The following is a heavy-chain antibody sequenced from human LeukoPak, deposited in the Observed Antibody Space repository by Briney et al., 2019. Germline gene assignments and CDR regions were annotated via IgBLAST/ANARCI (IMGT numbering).Heavy chain of an antibody. CDR2: ISSSSSYI. D-gene: IGHD2-15*01. V-gene: IGHV3-21*01. CDR3: AKGVDYCSGGSCPADY. CDR1: GLTFSSYA. J-gene: IGHJ4*02. Sequence: PGGSLRLSCAASGLTFSSYAMSWVRQAPGKGLEWVSSISSSSSYIYYADSVKGRFTISRDNAKNSLYLQMNSLRAEDTAVYYCAKGVDYCSGGSCPADYWGPGTLVTVSS.